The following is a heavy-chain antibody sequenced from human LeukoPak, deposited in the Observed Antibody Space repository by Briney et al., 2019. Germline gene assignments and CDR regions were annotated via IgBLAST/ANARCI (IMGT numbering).Heavy chain of an antibody. CDR2: IIPIFGTA. Sequence: SVKVSCKASGGTFSSYAISWVRQAPGQGLEWMGGIIPIFGTANYAQKFQGRVTITADKSTSTAYMELRSLRSDDTAVYYCARGNRGSGNFDYWGQGTLVTVSS. CDR3: ARGNRGSGNFDY. V-gene: IGHV1-69*06. D-gene: IGHD3-10*01. CDR1: GGTFSSYA. J-gene: IGHJ4*02.